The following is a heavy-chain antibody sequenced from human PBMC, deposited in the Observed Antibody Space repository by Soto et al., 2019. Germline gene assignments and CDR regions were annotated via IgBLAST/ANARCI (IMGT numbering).Heavy chain of an antibody. Sequence: SGPTLVNPTETLTLTRTVSGFSLSNARMGVSWILQPPGKALEWLAHIFSNDEKSYSTSLKSRLTISKHPSNSQVVLTMTNMDPVDTATYYCARIRNYYDSSGYYYAGSAFDIWCQGTMVTVSS. D-gene: IGHD3-22*01. CDR3: ARIRNYYDSSGYYYAGSAFDI. J-gene: IGHJ3*02. CDR1: GFSLSNARMG. CDR2: IFSNDEK. V-gene: IGHV2-26*01.